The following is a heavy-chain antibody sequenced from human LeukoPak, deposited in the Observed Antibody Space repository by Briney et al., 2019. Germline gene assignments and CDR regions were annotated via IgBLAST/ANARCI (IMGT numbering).Heavy chain of an antibody. J-gene: IGHJ4*02. Sequence: GGSLTLSCAASGFRFDSFYMGWIRHVPGKGLDYIALISASGAVPYYAESVEGRFTISRDNAKISVSLQMNSLSADDTAIYYCARSLIVASEDYWGQGTQVTVSS. V-gene: IGHV3-11*04. CDR1: GFRFDSFY. CDR2: ISASGAVP. CDR3: ARSLIVASEDY. D-gene: IGHD3-22*01.